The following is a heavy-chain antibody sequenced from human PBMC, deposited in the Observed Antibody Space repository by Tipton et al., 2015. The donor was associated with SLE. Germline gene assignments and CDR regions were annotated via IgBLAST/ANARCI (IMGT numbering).Heavy chain of an antibody. D-gene: IGHD3-16*01. CDR2: IYVSGST. J-gene: IGHJ5*02. V-gene: IGHV4-59*05. CDR3: ARQGGRQWFDP. Sequence: TLSLTCIVSDDSASSYYWSWIRQSAEKGLEWIGRIYVSGSTYYNPSLKSRVTISVDTSKNQFSLKLSSVTAADTAVYYCARQGGRQWFDPWGQGTLVTVSS. CDR1: DDSASSYY.